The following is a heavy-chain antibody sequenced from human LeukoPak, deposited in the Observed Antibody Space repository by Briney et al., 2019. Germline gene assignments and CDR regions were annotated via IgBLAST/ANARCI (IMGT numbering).Heavy chain of an antibody. V-gene: IGHV3-66*01. CDR3: ASISGGSPDADALDI. J-gene: IGHJ3*02. Sequence: PGGSLRLSCAASGFTVSSNYMSWVRQAPGKGLEWVSVIYSGGSTYYADSVKGRFTISRDNSKNTLYLQMNSLRAEDTAVYYCASISGGSPDADALDIWGQGTMVTVSS. CDR1: GFTVSSNY. D-gene: IGHD1-14*01. CDR2: IYSGGST.